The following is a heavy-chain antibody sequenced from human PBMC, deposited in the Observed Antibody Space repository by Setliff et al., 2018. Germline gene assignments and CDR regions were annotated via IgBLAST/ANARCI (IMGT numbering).Heavy chain of an antibody. J-gene: IGHJ6*02. CDR2: IYYSGST. CDR1: GGSISSYY. Sequence: PSETLSLTCTVSGGSISSYYWRLIRQPPGKGLEWIGYIYYSGSTNYNPSLKSRVTISVDTSKNQFSLKLSSVTAADTAVYYCARDEGSSYFYGMDVWGQGTTVTVSS. V-gene: IGHV4-59*01. CDR3: ARDEGSSYFYGMDV. D-gene: IGHD6-13*01.